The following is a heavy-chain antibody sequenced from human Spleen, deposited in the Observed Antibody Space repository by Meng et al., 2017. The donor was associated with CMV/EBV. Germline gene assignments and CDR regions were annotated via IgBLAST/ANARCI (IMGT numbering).Heavy chain of an antibody. CDR2: IYYNGAT. D-gene: IGHD2-2*02. V-gene: IGHV4-39*07. CDR3: ARDRCSSTSCYTPYYYYGMDV. CDR1: DGSIITSDYY. Sequence: SETLSLTCTVSDGSIITSDYYWGWIRQPPGKRLEWIATIYYNGATYYNPSLQSRVTISVDTSKNQFSLKLSSVTAADTAVYYCARDRCSSTSCYTPYYYYGMDVWGQGTTVTVSS. J-gene: IGHJ6*02.